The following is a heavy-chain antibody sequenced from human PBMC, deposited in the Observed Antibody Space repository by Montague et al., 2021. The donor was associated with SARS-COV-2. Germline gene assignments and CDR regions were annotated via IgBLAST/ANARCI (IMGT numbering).Heavy chain of an antibody. J-gene: IGHJ4*02. CDR1: GFTFSSFA. D-gene: IGHD6-13*01. CDR3: ARDVYSSSWFARPDN. CDR2: ISYDGRDK. Sequence: SLRLSCAASGFTFSSFAVHWVRQAPGKGLEWVAVISYDGRDKYYVDSVEGRFTISRDNSKNTLYLQMNSLRAEDTAVYYCARDVYSSSWFARPDNWGQGTLVTVSS. V-gene: IGHV3-30*04.